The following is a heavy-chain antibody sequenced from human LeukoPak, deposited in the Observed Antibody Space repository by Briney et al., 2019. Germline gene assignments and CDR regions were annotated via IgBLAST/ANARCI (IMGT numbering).Heavy chain of an antibody. J-gene: IGHJ4*02. Sequence: QPGGSLRLSCAVSGFTFNTFYMTWVRQPPGKGLEWVANIDPDGSGKNYVDSVKGRFTISRDNAKNSLFLHMNSLRTEDTAIYYCARGVSGTPGLADYWGQGTLATVSS. CDR1: GFTFNTFY. D-gene: IGHD1-7*01. CDR2: IDPDGSGK. CDR3: ARGVSGTPGLADY. V-gene: IGHV3-7*01.